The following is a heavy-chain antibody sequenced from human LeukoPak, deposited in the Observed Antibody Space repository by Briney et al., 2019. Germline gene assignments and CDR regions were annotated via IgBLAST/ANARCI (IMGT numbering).Heavy chain of an antibody. V-gene: IGHV4-4*07. J-gene: IGHJ3*02. Sequence: PSETLSLTCTVSGGSISSYYWSWIRQPAGKGLEWIGRIYTSGSTNYNPSLKSRVTMSVDTSKNQFSLKLSSVTAADTAVYYCARLYYYDSSGYNDAFDIWGQGTMVTVSS. CDR3: ARLYYYDSSGYNDAFDI. CDR2: IYTSGST. D-gene: IGHD3-22*01. CDR1: GGSISSYY.